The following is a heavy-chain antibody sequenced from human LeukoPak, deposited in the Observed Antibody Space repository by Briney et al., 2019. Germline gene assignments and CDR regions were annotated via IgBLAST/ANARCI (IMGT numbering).Heavy chain of an antibody. J-gene: IGHJ4*02. CDR1: GFTFSSYA. Sequence: GGSLRLSCAASGFTFSSYAMHWVRQAPGKGLEWVAVISYDGSNKYYADSVKGRFTISRDNSKNTLYLQMNSLRAEDTAVYYCARPPHRGYSYLFDYWGQGTLVTVSS. CDR2: ISYDGSNK. V-gene: IGHV3-30-3*01. D-gene: IGHD5-18*01. CDR3: ARPPHRGYSYLFDY.